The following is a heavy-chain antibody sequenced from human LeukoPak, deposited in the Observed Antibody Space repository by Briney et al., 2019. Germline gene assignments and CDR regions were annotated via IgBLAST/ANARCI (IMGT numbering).Heavy chain of an antibody. J-gene: IGHJ3*02. Sequence: SETLSLTCTVSGVSISSSSSSYWGWIRQPPGKGLEWIGSIYYSWNKYYNPSLKSRVTISVDMSKNQFSLNLYSVTAAGTAVYYCARGMVRGDTFDIWGQGTMLTVSS. CDR1: GVSISSSSSSY. V-gene: IGHV4-39*07. CDR3: ARGMVRGDTFDI. CDR2: IYYSWNK. D-gene: IGHD3-10*01.